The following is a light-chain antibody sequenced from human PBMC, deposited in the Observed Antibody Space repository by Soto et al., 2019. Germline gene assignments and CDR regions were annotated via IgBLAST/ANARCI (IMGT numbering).Light chain of an antibody. Sequence: QSVLAQPRSVSGSPGQSVTISCTGTSSDVGGYNYVSWYQQYPGKAPKVMIYDVTKRPSGVPDRFSGSKSGITASLTVSGLQAEDEADYYCSSYAGGSNVFGTGTKVTVL. CDR3: SSYAGGSNV. V-gene: IGLV2-11*01. CDR1: SSDVGGYNY. J-gene: IGLJ1*01. CDR2: DVT.